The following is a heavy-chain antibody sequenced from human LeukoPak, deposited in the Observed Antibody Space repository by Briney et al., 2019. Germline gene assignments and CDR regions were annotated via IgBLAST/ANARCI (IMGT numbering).Heavy chain of an antibody. Sequence: SETLSLTCAVYGGSFSGYYWSWIRQPPGKGLEWIGEINHSGSTNYNPSLKSRVTISVDTSKNQFSLKLSSVTAADTAVYYCARNSESSSSDYFDYWGQGTLVTVSS. D-gene: IGHD6-6*01. V-gene: IGHV4-34*01. CDR1: GGSFSGYY. J-gene: IGHJ4*02. CDR2: INHSGST. CDR3: ARNSESSSSDYFDY.